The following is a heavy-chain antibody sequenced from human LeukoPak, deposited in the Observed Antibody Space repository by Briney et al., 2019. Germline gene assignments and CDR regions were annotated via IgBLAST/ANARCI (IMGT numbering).Heavy chain of an antibody. CDR1: GYTFTSYG. J-gene: IGHJ3*02. CDR3: ARARMYCSSTSCYPIDAFDI. D-gene: IGHD2-2*01. Sequence: ASVKVSCKASGYTFTSYGISRVRQAPGQGLEWTGWISAYNGNTNYAQKLQGRVTMTTDTSTSTAYMELRSLRSDDTAVYYCARARMYCSSTSCYPIDAFDIWGQGTMVTVSS. V-gene: IGHV1-18*01. CDR2: ISAYNGNT.